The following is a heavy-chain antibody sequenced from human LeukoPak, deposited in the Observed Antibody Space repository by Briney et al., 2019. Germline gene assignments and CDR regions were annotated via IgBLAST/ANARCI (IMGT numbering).Heavy chain of an antibody. CDR1: GGSFSGYF. D-gene: IGHD4-11*01. CDR3: ARGKGYSDYIAWFDP. V-gene: IGHV4-34*01. CDR2: INDSGSI. Sequence: PSETLYLTCAVYGGSFSGYFWSWIRQPPGKGLEWIGEINDSGSIHYNPSFKGRLTISVDTSKNQFSLELSSVTAADTAVYYCARGKGYSDYIAWFDPWGEGTLVTVSS. J-gene: IGHJ5*02.